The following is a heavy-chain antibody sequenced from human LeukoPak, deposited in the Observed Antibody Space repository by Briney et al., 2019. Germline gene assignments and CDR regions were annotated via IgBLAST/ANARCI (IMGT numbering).Heavy chain of an antibody. D-gene: IGHD2-15*01. CDR1: GGSFSGYY. J-gene: IGHJ6*03. CDR2: INHSGST. CDR3: ARGFSLPYCSGGSCYSRYYYYMDV. Sequence: SSETLSLTCAVYGGSFSGYYWSWIRQPPGKGLEWIGEINHSGSTNYNPSLKSRVTISVDTSKNQFSLKLSSVTAADTAVYYCARGFSLPYCSGGSCYSRYYYYMDVWGKGTTVTVSS. V-gene: IGHV4-34*01.